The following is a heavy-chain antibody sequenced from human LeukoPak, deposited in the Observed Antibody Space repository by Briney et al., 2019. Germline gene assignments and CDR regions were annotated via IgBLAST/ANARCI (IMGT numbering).Heavy chain of an antibody. J-gene: IGHJ3*01. CDR1: GGSISSYY. CDR3: ARETPTMVRGVKEAFDL. D-gene: IGHD3-10*01. CDR2: IYYSGST. Sequence: SETLSLTCTVSGGSISSYYWSWIRQPPGKGLVWIGYIYYSGSTNYNPSLKSRVTISVDTSKNQFSLKLSSVTAAGTAVYYCARETPTMVRGVKEAFDLWGQGTMVTVSS. V-gene: IGHV4-59*01.